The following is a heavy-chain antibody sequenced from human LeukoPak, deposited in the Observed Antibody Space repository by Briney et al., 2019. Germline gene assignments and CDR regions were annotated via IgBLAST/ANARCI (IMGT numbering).Heavy chain of an antibody. Sequence: GSLRLSCAASGFTFSSYAMHWVRQAPGKGLEWAAVISYDGSNKYYADSVKGRFTISRDNSKNTLYLQMNSLRAEDTAVYYCARDRGKWELNFDYWGQGTLVTVSS. CDR2: ISYDGSNK. D-gene: IGHD1-26*01. CDR1: GFTFSSYA. J-gene: IGHJ4*02. CDR3: ARDRGKWELNFDY. V-gene: IGHV3-30-3*01.